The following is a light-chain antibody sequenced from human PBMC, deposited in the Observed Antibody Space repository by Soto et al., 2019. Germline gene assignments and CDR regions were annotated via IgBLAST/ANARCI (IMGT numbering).Light chain of an antibody. CDR3: MQALQNEWT. J-gene: IGKJ1*01. Sequence: DIVMTQSPLSLPVTPREPASISCRSSQSLLHNNGYNYLDWYLQKPGQSPQLLIYLGSNRASGVPDRFSGSGSGTDFTLKISSVEAEDVGVYYCMQALQNEWTFGQGTKVEIK. CDR1: QSLLHNNGYNY. CDR2: LGS. V-gene: IGKV2-28*01.